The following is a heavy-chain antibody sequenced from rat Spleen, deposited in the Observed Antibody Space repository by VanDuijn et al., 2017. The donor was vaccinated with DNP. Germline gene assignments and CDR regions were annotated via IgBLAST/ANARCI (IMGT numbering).Heavy chain of an antibody. V-gene: IGHV5-17*01. D-gene: IGHD1-5*01. CDR3: ARHGEVPSRYAMDA. Sequence: EVQLVESGGGLVQPGRSLKLSCTASGFTFSDYAMAWVRQSPKEGLEWVATTIYDGTSSFYRDSVKGRFTISRDNAKSTLYLQMDSLRSEETATYYCARHGEVPSRYAMDAWGQGSSVTVSS. CDR1: GFTFSDYA. CDR2: TIYDGTSS. J-gene: IGHJ4*01.